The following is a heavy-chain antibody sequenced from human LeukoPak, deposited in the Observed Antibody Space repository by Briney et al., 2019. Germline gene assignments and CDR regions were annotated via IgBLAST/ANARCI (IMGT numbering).Heavy chain of an antibody. CDR1: GYTFTSYD. CDR2: MNPNSGNT. CDR3: ARGGIKYSSGWYLSVY. V-gene: IGHV1-8*01. D-gene: IGHD6-19*01. Sequence: ASVKVSCKASGYTFTSYDINWVRQATGQGLEWMGWMNPNSGNTGYAQKFQGRVTMTRNTSISTAYMELSSLRSEDTAVYYCARGGIKYSSGWYLSVYWGQGTLVTVSS. J-gene: IGHJ4*02.